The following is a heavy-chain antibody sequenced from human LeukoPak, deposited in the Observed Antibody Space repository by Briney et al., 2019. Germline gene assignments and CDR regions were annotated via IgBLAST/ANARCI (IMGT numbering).Heavy chain of an antibody. Sequence: ASVKVSCKSSGGTLSTYSIIWVRQAPGQGLEWMGGIIPIFNTKNYAQRFQDRVILTADESTRTAYMELSSLRSEDTAVYYCARGNSRWSTPSSSYYYRMDVWGQGTTVAVSS. D-gene: IGHD4-23*01. CDR1: GGTLSTYS. V-gene: IGHV1-69*01. CDR3: ARGNSRWSTPSSSYYYRMDV. CDR2: IIPIFNTK. J-gene: IGHJ6*02.